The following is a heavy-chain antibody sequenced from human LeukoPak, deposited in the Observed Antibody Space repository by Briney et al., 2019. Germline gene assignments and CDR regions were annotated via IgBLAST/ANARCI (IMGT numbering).Heavy chain of an antibody. CDR1: GFKFSHYS. Sequence: GGSLRLSCVASGFKFSHYSMNWVRQAPGKGLEWISYISSSSSTIYDADSVKGRFTISRDNAKKSLYLQMNSLRAEDTAVYYCARDGPSDVGDSVDVWGKGTTVIISS. CDR3: ARDGPSDVGDSVDV. J-gene: IGHJ6*04. CDR2: ISSSSSTI. V-gene: IGHV3-48*04.